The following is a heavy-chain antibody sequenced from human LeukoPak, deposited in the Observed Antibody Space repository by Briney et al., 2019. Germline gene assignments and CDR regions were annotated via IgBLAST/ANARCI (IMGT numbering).Heavy chain of an antibody. CDR3: AREPKLLWFGELLVHDAFDI. CDR1: GGTFSSYA. D-gene: IGHD3-10*01. V-gene: IGHV1-69*06. CDR2: IIPIFGTA. Sequence: SVKVSCKASGGTFSSYAISWVRQAPGQGLEWMGGIIPIFGTANYAQKFQGRVTITADKSTSTAYMELSSLRSEDTAVYYCAREPKLLWFGELLVHDAFDIWGQGTMVTVSS. J-gene: IGHJ3*02.